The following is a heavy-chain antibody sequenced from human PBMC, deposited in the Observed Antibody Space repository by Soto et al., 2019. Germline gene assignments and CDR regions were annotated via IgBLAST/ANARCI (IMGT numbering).Heavy chain of an antibody. CDR3: ARDNGYSYGYTLDH. J-gene: IGHJ4*02. CDR2: IYYSGST. CDR1: GGSISSYY. Sequence: PLETLSLTCTVSGGSISSYYWSWIRQPPGKGLEWIGYIYYSGSTNYNPSLKSRVTISVDTSKNQFSLKLSSVTAADTAVYYCARDNGYSYGYTLDHWGQGTLVTVS. D-gene: IGHD5-18*01. V-gene: IGHV4-59*01.